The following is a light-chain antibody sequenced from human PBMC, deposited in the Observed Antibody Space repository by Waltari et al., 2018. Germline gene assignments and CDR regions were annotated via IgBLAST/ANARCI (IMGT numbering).Light chain of an antibody. J-gene: IGKJ2*01. V-gene: IGKV3-20*01. Sequence: EIVLTQSPGTLSLSPGERATLSCRAGQSVSSNYLAWYQQKPGQAPRLFIYGASSRGTGIPDRFSGSGSGTDFTLTISRLEPEDFAVYYCQQYGRSSYTFGQGTKLEIK. CDR3: QQYGRSSYT. CDR2: GAS. CDR1: QSVSSNY.